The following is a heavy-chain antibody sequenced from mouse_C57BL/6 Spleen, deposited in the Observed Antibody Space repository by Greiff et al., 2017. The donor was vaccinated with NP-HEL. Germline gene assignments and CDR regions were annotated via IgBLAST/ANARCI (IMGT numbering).Heavy chain of an antibody. CDR2: ISSDSSTI. J-gene: IGHJ3*01. Sequence: EVKLVESGGGLVKPGGSLKLSCAASGFTFSDYGMHWVRQAPEKGLEWVAYISSDSSTIYYADTVQGRVTISRDNAKNTPFLQMTSLRSEDTAMYYCARGKGYDSWFAYRGHATLVTVSA. D-gene: IGHD2-2*01. V-gene: IGHV5-17*01. CDR1: GFTFSDYG. CDR3: ARGKGYDSWFAY.